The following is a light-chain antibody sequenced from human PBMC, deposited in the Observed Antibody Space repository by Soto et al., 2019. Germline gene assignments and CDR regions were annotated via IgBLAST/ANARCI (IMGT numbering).Light chain of an antibody. V-gene: IGKV1-39*01. J-gene: IGKJ1*01. CDR3: QQTYTSVAT. CDR2: AAS. Sequence: DIQVTQSPSSLSASVADSVTLSCQTSQRVDSYIHWYQHQSGKPPKLLIYAASTLQDGVPSRFSGGRSGTAFSLIITGLQPGDSATYYCQQTYTSVATFGEGTKV. CDR1: QRVDSY.